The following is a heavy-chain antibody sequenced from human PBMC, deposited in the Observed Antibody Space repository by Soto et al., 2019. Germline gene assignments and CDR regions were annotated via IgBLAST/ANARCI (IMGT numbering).Heavy chain of an antibody. CDR1: GYSFNTYW. CDR3: ARLYYDILTGYNYYYYYGMDV. V-gene: IGHV5-51*01. J-gene: IGHJ6*02. D-gene: IGHD3-9*01. Sequence: GESLKISCKGSGYSFNTYWIGWVRQMSGKGLEWMGIIYPGDSDTRYSPSFQGQVIISADKSISTAYLQWSSLKASDTAMYYCARLYYDILTGYNYYYYYGMDVWGQGTTVTVSS. CDR2: IYPGDSDT.